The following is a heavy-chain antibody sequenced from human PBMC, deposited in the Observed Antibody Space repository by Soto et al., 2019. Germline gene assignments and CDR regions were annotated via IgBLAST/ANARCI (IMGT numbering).Heavy chain of an antibody. CDR3: ARDLLTGAGYRY. Sequence: QVQLVQSGAEVKKPGSSVKVSCKASGGTFSSYAISWVRQAPGQGLEWMGGIIPIFGTANYAQKFQVRVTITADDSPTTASREMSRLRSDVTTVYYWARDLLTGAGYRYWCQVSLLTVSS. CDR1: GGTFSSYA. CDR2: IIPIFGTA. V-gene: IGHV1-69*01. J-gene: IGHJ4*02. D-gene: IGHD1-26*01.